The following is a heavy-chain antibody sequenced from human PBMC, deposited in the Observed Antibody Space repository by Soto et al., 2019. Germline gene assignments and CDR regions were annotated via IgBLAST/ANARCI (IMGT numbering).Heavy chain of an antibody. V-gene: IGHV4-4*07. Sequence: SETLSLTCTVSGGSISSYYWSWIRQPAGKGLEWIGRIYTSGSTNYNPSLKSRVTMSIDTSKNQFSLKLSSVTAADTAVYYCARDNVLLLFGELYVLDVWGQGTTVTVSS. CDR2: IYTSGST. J-gene: IGHJ6*02. D-gene: IGHD3-10*01. CDR1: GGSISSYY. CDR3: ARDNVLLLFGELYVLDV.